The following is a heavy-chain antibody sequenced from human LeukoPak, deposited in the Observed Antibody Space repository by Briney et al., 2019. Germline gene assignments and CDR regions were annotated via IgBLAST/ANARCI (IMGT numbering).Heavy chain of an antibody. J-gene: IGHJ4*02. V-gene: IGHV3-23*01. CDR3: ARSYGRLDY. Sequence: PGGSLRLSCAASGFIFSSYAMNWVRQAPGKGLEWVSAISGSGGNTYYADSVKGRFTISRDNAKNSLYLQMNSLRAEDTAVYYCARSYGRLDYWGQGTLVTVSS. CDR2: ISGSGGNT. CDR1: GFIFSSYA. D-gene: IGHD3-10*01.